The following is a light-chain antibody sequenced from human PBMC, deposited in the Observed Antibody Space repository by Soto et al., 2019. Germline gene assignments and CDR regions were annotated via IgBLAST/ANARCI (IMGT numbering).Light chain of an antibody. V-gene: IGKV1-5*01. Sequence: DIRLTQSAPYLSASLGERVNITCRASQSIGTWLAWHQQKPGKAPNLLMFDASTLHTGVPSRFSGSGDGTEFTLSISSMQPDDSAIYFCRQYKTYTFGRGTRLEIK. CDR1: QSIGTW. CDR3: RQYKTYT. CDR2: DAS. J-gene: IGKJ5*01.